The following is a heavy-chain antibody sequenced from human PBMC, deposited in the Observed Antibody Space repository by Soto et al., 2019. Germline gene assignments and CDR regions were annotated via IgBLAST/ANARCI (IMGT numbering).Heavy chain of an antibody. D-gene: IGHD3-22*01. V-gene: IGHV4-31*03. Sequence: QVQLQESGPGLVKPSQTLSLTCTVSGGSTSSGAYYWGWIRQHSGKGLEWIGYMHYSGRAYYNPSLKTRVTISVDTSMNQFSLKLSSVTAADTAMYYCARYFFDSSGYSNWFDSWGQGTLVTVSS. CDR2: MHYSGRA. CDR1: GGSTSSGAYY. CDR3: ARYFFDSSGYSNWFDS. J-gene: IGHJ5*01.